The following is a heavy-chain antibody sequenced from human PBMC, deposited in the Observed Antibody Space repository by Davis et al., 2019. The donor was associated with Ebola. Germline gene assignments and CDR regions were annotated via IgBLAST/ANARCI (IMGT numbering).Heavy chain of an antibody. Sequence: GESLKISCAASGFTFSSYGMHWVRQAPGKGLEWVAVIWNDGSNKYYADPVKGRFTISRDNSKNTLYLEMNSPRAEDTAVYYCARGGACSSTSCYVDYYYGMDVWGQGTTVTVSS. CDR2: IWNDGSNK. D-gene: IGHD2-2*01. CDR1: GFTFSSYG. J-gene: IGHJ6*02. CDR3: ARGGACSSTSCYVDYYYGMDV. V-gene: IGHV3-33*01.